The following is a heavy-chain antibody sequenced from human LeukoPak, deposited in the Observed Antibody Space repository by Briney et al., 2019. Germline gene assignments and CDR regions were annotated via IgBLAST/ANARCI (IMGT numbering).Heavy chain of an antibody. V-gene: IGHV4-39*07. CDR3: TRDDFGIKTDWEDYYYMDV. CDR2: IYYSGST. CDR1: GGSISSSSYY. D-gene: IGHD3-3*01. J-gene: IGHJ6*03. Sequence: SETLSLTCTVSGGSISSSSYYWGWIRQPPGEGLEWIGSIYYSGSTYYNPSLKSRVTISVDTSKNQFSLKLSSVTAADTAVYYCTRDDFGIKTDWEDYYYMDVWGKGTTVTVSS.